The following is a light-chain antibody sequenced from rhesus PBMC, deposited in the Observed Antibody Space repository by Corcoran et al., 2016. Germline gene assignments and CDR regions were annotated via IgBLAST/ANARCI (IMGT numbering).Light chain of an antibody. Sequence: DIQMTQSPSSLSASVGDTVTITCRASQSISSWLVWYKQKPGKAPKLLIYKASSLQSGVPSRFSGSGSVTDFTLTIRSLQPEDFATYYCLQYSSSPYSFGQGTKVEIK. CDR3: LQYSSSPYS. J-gene: IGKJ2*01. CDR2: KAS. V-gene: IGKV1-22*01. CDR1: QSISSW.